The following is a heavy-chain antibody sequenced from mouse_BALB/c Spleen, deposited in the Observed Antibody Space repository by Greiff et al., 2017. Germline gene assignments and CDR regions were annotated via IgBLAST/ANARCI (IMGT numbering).Heavy chain of an antibody. J-gene: IGHJ2*01. D-gene: IGHD1-1*01. Sequence: EVKLQESGPGLVKPSQSLSLTCSVTGYSITSGYYWNWIRQFPGNKLEWMGYISYDGSNNYNPSLKNRISITRDTSKNQFFLKLNSVTTEDTATYYCARGYGSPYYCDYWGQGTTLTVSS. CDR3: ARGYGSPYYCDY. CDR1: GYSITSGYY. CDR2: ISYDGSN. V-gene: IGHV3-6*02.